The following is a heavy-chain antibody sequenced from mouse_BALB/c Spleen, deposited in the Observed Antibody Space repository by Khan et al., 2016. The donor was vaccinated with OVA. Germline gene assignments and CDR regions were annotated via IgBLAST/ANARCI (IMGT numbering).Heavy chain of an antibody. Sequence: EVQLQESGPDLVKPSQSLSLTCTVTGYSITSGYSWHWIRQFPGNKLEWMGYIYHSGTINYNPSLKSRFSITRDTSKNLFFLQLNSVTTEDTATYCCARDGNYMDYWGQGTSVTVSS. CDR2: IYHSGTI. CDR1: GYSITSGYS. J-gene: IGHJ4*01. D-gene: IGHD2-1*01. CDR3: ARDGNYMDY. V-gene: IGHV3-1*02.